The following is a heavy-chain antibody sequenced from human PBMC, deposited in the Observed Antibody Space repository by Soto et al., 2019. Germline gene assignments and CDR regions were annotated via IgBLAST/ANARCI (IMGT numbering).Heavy chain of an antibody. CDR3: ARRYPYSSSSGFDP. D-gene: IGHD6-6*01. J-gene: IGHJ5*02. Sequence: RXEXLKISCKCSGYXFTSYLLSWVRHMPGKGLEWIGIIYPGDSDTRYSPSFQGQVTISADKSISTAYLQWSSLKASDTAMYYCARRYPYSSSSGFDPWGQGTLGTVS. CDR1: GYXFTSYL. CDR2: IYPGDSDT. V-gene: IGHV5-51*01.